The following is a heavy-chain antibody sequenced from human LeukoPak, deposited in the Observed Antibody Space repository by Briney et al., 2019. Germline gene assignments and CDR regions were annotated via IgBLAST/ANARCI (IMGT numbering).Heavy chain of an antibody. J-gene: IGHJ4*02. V-gene: IGHV3-15*01. CDR3: AGSGYAFDD. Sequence: GGSLRLSCVAYGITFSYAWMTWVRQAPGKGLEWVGLIKSNIDGGTTDYAAPVKGRFTISRDDSKNTVYLQMNSLKTEDKAVYYCAGSGYAFDDWGQGTLVTVS. D-gene: IGHD3-22*01. CDR1: GITFSYAW. CDR2: IKSNIDGGTT.